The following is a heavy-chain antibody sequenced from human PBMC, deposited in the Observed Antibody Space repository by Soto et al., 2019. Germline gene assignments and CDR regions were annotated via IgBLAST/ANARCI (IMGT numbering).Heavy chain of an antibody. CDR2: ISAYNGNT. J-gene: IGHJ5*02. CDR3: ARGVGSGSYYNQYNWFDP. D-gene: IGHD3-10*01. V-gene: IGHV1-18*01. CDR1: GGTFSSYA. Sequence: GASVKVSCKASGGTFSSYAISWVRQAPGQRLEWMGWISAYNGNTKYAQKLQGRVTMTTDTSTSTAYMELRSLRSDDTAVYYCARGVGSGSYYNQYNWFDPWGQGTLVTVSS.